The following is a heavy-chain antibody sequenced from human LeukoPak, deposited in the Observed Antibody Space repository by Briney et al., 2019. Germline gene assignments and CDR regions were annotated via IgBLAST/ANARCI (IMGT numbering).Heavy chain of an antibody. V-gene: IGHV4-59*11. J-gene: IGHJ4*02. D-gene: IGHD1-26*01. Sequence: SETLSLTCTVSGGSISSHYWSWIRQPPGKGLDWIGYIYYSGSTNYNPSLKSRVTISVDTAKNQFSLKPSSVTAAEKAVYYCARVRGSYNIDYWGQGTLVTVSS. CDR2: IYYSGST. CDR3: ARVRGSYNIDY. CDR1: GGSISSHY.